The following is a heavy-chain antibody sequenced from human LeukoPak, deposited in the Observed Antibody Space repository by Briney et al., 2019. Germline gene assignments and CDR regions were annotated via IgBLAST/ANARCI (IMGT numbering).Heavy chain of an antibody. V-gene: IGHV3-21*01. J-gene: IGHJ4*02. CDR3: ARDYYYDSGGYYSSFDY. CDR1: GFTFSSYS. D-gene: IGHD3-22*01. Sequence: GGSLRLSCAASGFTFSSYSMNWARQAPGKGLEWVSAISSSSSYIYYADSVKGRFTISRDNAKNSLYLQMNSLRAEDTAVYYCARDYYYDSGGYYSSFDYWGQGTLVTVSS. CDR2: ISSSSSYI.